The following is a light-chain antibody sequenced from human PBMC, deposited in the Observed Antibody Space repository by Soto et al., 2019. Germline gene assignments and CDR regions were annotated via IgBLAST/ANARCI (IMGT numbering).Light chain of an antibody. Sequence: DIQMTQSPSSLSASVGDRVTMTCRASETISTFLNWYQHKPGKAPKLLIYAASRLQSGVPSRFSGSGSGTACTLTINGLQPEDFASYYCQQSYSTSPITFGQGTRLEI. CDR2: AAS. CDR3: QQSYSTSPIT. V-gene: IGKV1-39*01. CDR1: ETISTF. J-gene: IGKJ5*01.